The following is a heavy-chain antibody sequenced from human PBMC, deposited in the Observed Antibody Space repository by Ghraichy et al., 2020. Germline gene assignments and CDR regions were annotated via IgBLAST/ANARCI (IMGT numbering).Heavy chain of an antibody. Sequence: GGSLRLSCAASGFTFSNAWMSWARQAPGKGLEWVGRIKSKPNGETTDYAAPVKGRFSISRDDPKNTVYLQMNSLKTEDTAVYYCATDLYADGDDYWGQGTLVTVSS. J-gene: IGHJ4*02. D-gene: IGHD5-24*01. V-gene: IGHV3-15*05. CDR1: GFTFSNAW. CDR3: ATDLYADGDDY. CDR2: IKSKPNGETT.